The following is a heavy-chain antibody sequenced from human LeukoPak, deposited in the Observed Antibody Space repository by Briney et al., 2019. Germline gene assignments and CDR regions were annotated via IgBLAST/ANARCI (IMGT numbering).Heavy chain of an antibody. CDR3: VTVGATAFDY. J-gene: IGHJ4*02. CDR2: IYYTGTT. V-gene: IGHV4-39*01. CDR1: GASLSSSSYY. Sequence: SETLSLTCTVSGASLSSSSYYWGWTRQPPGKGLEWIASIYYTGTTYYNPSLKSRVTISLDMSNNQFSLKLSSVSAADTAVYYCVTVGATAFDYWGQGTLVTVSS. D-gene: IGHD1-26*01.